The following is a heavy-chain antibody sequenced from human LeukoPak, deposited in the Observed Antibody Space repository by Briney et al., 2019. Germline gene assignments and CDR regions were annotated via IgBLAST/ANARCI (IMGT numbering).Heavy chain of an antibody. J-gene: IGHJ4*02. Sequence: SETLSLTCAVSGDSISTGLYSWTWIRQSPGKGLELVGYIYPTGTGYNNPSLKSRVTISVDTSKNQFSLKMTSMTAADTAVYYCARGRNGDNVDYWGQGTLVTVSS. V-gene: IGHV4-30-2*06. D-gene: IGHD4-17*01. CDR3: ARGRNGDNVDY. CDR2: IYPTGTG. CDR1: GDSISTGLYS.